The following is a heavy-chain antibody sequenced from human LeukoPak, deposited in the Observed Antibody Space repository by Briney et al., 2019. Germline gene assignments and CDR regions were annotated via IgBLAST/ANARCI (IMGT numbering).Heavy chain of an antibody. V-gene: IGHV3-48*02. Sequence: GGSLRLSCAASGFTFSSYWMSWVRQAPGKGLEWVSYISSGSSTIYYADSVKGRFTISRDNAMNSLYLQMNSLRDEDTAVYYCARILEGDDYWGLGTLVTVSS. CDR3: ARILEGDDY. J-gene: IGHJ4*02. CDR2: ISSGSSTI. D-gene: IGHD3-16*01. CDR1: GFTFSSYW.